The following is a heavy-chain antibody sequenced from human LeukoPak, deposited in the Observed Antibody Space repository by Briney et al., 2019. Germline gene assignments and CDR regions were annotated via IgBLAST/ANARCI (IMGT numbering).Heavy chain of an antibody. CDR3: AREVLGRGNNPLDY. Sequence: GGSLRLSCAASGFTFSSTSMSWVRQAPGKGLEWVAVTVGGGDGTYYAESVKGRFTISRDNSKNTLYLQTSSLRVEDTAVYSCAREVLGRGNNPLDYWGEGTLVTVSA. V-gene: IGHV3-23*01. CDR1: GFTFSSTS. D-gene: IGHD1/OR15-1a*01. J-gene: IGHJ4*02. CDR2: TVGGGDGT.